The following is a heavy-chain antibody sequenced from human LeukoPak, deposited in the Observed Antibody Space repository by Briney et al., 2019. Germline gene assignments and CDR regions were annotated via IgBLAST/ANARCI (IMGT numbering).Heavy chain of an antibody. D-gene: IGHD5-12*01. V-gene: IGHV1-24*01. CDR2: FDPEDGET. J-gene: IGHJ4*02. CDR3: ATVGRSGYDYSSFDY. Sequence: GASVKVSCKVSGYTLTELSMHWVRQAPGKGLEWMGGFDPEDGETIYAQKFQGRVTMTEDTSTDTAYMELSSLRSEDTAVYYCATVGRSGYDYSSFDYWGQGTLVTVSS. CDR1: GYTLTELS.